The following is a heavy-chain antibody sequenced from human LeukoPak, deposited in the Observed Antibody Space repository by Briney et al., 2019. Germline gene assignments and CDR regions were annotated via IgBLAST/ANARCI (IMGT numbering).Heavy chain of an antibody. CDR1: GVTPSSYE. Sequence: GGSLRLPCAPSGVTPSSYEMNWVRQAPGEGGEWGSYISSSGSTIYYADSVKGRFTISRDNAKNSPYLEVYVRRGEDTAVYYCARDFKNGYFYGSGSFDYWGQGTLFTVSS. CDR2: ISSSGSTI. J-gene: IGHJ4*02. D-gene: IGHD3-10*01. V-gene: IGHV3-48*03. CDR3: ARDFKNGYFYGSGSFDY.